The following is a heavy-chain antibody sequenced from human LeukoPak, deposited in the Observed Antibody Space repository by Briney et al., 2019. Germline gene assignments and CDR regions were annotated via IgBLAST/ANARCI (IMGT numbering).Heavy chain of an antibody. CDR2: ISSSSSYT. CDR1: GFTFSSYS. Sequence: PGGSLRLSCAASGFTFSSYSMNWVRQAPGKGLEWVSSISSSSSYTYYADSVKGRFTISRDNAKNSLYLQMNSLRAEDTAVYYCARGPFLYTLDVWGQGTTVTVSS. D-gene: IGHD2/OR15-2a*01. V-gene: IGHV3-21*01. CDR3: ARGPFLYTLDV. J-gene: IGHJ6*02.